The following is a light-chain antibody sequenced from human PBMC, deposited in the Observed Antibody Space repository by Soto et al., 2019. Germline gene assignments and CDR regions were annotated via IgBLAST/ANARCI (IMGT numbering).Light chain of an antibody. CDR3: ETWESSTQV. CDR1: SGHSSYI. Sequence: QPVLTQSSSASASLGSSVKLTCTLSSGHSSYIIAWHQQQPGKAPRYLMKLEGSGSYNKGSGVPDRFSGSSSGADRYLTISTLQFEDEADYYCETWESSTQVFGTGTKVTVL. CDR2: LEGSGSY. J-gene: IGLJ1*01. V-gene: IGLV4-60*02.